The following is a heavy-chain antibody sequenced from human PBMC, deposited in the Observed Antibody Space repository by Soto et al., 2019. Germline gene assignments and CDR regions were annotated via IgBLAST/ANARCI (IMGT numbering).Heavy chain of an antibody. CDR3: AREGTVVTSFGY. CDR2: IIPIFGTA. J-gene: IGHJ4*02. CDR1: GGTFSSYA. D-gene: IGHD2-21*02. V-gene: IGHV1-69*13. Sequence: RASVKVSCKASGGTFSSYAISWVRQAPGQGLEWMGGIIPIFGTANYAQKFQGRVTITADGSTSTAYMELSSLRSEDTAVYYCAREGTVVTSFGYWGQGTLVTVSS.